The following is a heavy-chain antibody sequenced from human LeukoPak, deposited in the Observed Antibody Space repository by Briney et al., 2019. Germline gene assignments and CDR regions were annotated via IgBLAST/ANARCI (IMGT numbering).Heavy chain of an antibody. D-gene: IGHD1-26*01. CDR2: ITYDGSNK. CDR1: GFTFSSFA. V-gene: IGHV3-30*01. Sequence: GGSLRLSCAASGFTFSSFAMHWLRQAPGKGLEWVAVITYDGSNKYYADSVKGRFTISRDNSKNTLYLQMNSLRAEDTAVYYCAREIVGATYFDYWGQGTLVTVSS. J-gene: IGHJ4*02. CDR3: AREIVGATYFDY.